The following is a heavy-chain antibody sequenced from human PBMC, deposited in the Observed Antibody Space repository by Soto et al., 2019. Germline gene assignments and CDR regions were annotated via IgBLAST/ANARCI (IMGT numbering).Heavy chain of an antibody. Sequence: GESLKISCKGPGYRFSSHWIGWVRQMAGKGLEWVGVIYPDDSDTRYGRSFQGQVTISADRSIDTAYLQWSSLKASDTAIYYCARGRDDTSGYYAFWGQGTLVTVSS. CDR2: IYPDDSDT. J-gene: IGHJ4*02. V-gene: IGHV5-51*01. CDR1: GYRFSSHW. D-gene: IGHD3-22*01. CDR3: ARGRDDTSGYYAF.